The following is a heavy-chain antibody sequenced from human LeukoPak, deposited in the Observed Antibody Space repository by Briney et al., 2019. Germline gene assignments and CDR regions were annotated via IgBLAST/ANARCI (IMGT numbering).Heavy chain of an antibody. D-gene: IGHD2-2*01. CDR1: GYSISSGCY. Sequence: SETLSLTCAVSGYSISSGCYWVWIRQPPGKGLEWIGSIYHSGSTSYNPSLKSRVSISVDTSKNQFSLKLTSVTAADTAVYSCATNCSSPMITPWPSGWFHPWGQGTLVTVSS. CDR2: IYHSGST. J-gene: IGHJ5*02. V-gene: IGHV4-38-2*01. CDR3: ATNCSSPMITPWPSGWFHP.